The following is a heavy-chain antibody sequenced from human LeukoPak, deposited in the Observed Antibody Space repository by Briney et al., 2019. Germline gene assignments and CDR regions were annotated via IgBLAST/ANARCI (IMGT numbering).Heavy chain of an antibody. CDR3: ARDSSSWYFYYYHYYMDV. V-gene: IGHV1-2*02. Sequence: ASVKVSCKASGYTFTGYYMHWVRQAPGQGLEWMGWINPNSGGTNCAQKFQGRVTMTRDTSISTAYMALSRLRSDDTAVYYLARDSSSWYFYYYHYYMDVWGKGTTVTVSS. J-gene: IGHJ6*03. CDR1: GYTFTGYY. CDR2: INPNSGGT. D-gene: IGHD6-13*01.